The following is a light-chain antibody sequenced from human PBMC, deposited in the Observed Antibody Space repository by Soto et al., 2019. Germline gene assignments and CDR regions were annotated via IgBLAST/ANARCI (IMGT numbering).Light chain of an antibody. J-gene: IGKJ1*01. Sequence: VLTQSPGTLSLSPGNTATLSCRASQSIINNYLGWYQQKPGQAPRLLIYGASNRATGIPDRFRGSGSGADFSLTISRLEPEDFAVYYCQQYGTSPWAFGQGTKVEIK. CDR1: QSIINNY. V-gene: IGKV3-20*01. CDR3: QQYGTSPWA. CDR2: GAS.